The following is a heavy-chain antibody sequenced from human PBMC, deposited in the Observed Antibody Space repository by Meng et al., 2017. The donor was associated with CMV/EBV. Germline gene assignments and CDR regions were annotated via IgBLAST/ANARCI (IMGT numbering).Heavy chain of an antibody. CDR3: ARDDSSGYPDY. Sequence: CKASGYTFTSYGISWVRQAPGQGLEWMGWISAYNGNTNYAQKLQGRVTMTTDTSTSTAYMELRNLRSDDTAVYYCARDDSSGYPDYWGQGTLVTVSS. V-gene: IGHV1-18*01. CDR2: ISAYNGNT. J-gene: IGHJ4*02. CDR1: GYTFTSYG. D-gene: IGHD3-22*01.